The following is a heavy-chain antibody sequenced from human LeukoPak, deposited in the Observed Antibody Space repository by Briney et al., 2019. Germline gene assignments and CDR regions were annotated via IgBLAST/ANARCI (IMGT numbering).Heavy chain of an antibody. J-gene: IGHJ4*02. CDR1: GYTFTSYG. CDR2: ISAYNGNT. V-gene: IGHV1-18*01. D-gene: IGHD2-2*01. CDR3: ARDPSTATPYYFDY. Sequence: ASVRLSCKASGYTFTSYGISWVRQAPGQGLEWMGWISAYNGNTNYAQKLQGRVTMTTDTSTSTAYMELRSLRSDDTAVYYCARDPSTATPYYFDYWGQGTLVTVSS.